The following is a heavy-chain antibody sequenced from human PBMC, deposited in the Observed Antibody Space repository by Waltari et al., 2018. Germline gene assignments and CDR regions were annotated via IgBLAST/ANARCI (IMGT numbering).Heavy chain of an antibody. J-gene: IGHJ6*02. Sequence: QVHLQESGPGLVRPSETLSLTCPISGGSINNSYWSWIRQSPEKGLEWLGHISDTGPKNSNPSLQSRVSMSVDTSKKEVSLKLSSVTAADTAVYYCARHQVPNYYYYGLDVWGQGTTVTVSS. V-gene: IGHV4-59*01. CDR2: ISDTGPK. D-gene: IGHD3-10*01. CDR1: GGSINNSY. CDR3: ARHQVPNYYYYGLDV.